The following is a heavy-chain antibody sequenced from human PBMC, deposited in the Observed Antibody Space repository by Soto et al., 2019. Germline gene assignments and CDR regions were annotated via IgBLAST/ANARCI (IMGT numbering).Heavy chain of an antibody. CDR3: ASGGNWFDP. Sequence: PSETLSLTCNVSGGSISNYYWTWVRQSPEKGLEWIGYMYYNGNINYNPSLKSRVTISIDRSKNQFSLTLKSVTAADTAVYYCASGGNWFDPWGQGVLVTVSS. D-gene: IGHD3-16*01. J-gene: IGHJ5*02. V-gene: IGHV4-59*01. CDR1: GGSISNYY. CDR2: MYYNGNI.